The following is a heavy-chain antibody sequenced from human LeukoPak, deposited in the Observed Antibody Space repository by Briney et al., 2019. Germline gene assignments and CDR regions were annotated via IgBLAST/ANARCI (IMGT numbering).Heavy chain of an antibody. V-gene: IGHV3-30*02. CDR3: AKGPRVYSSSWXYYFXX. D-gene: IGHD6-13*01. J-gene: IGHJ4*02. CDR1: GFTFSSYG. CDR2: IRPDGSNK. Sequence: GGSLRLSCAASGFTFSSYGMHWVRQAPGKGLEWVAFIRPDGSNKYYADYVKGRFTISRDNSKNTQYMQMNSLRAEDTAVYYRAKGPRVYSSSWXYYFXXWGQXTMVTXX.